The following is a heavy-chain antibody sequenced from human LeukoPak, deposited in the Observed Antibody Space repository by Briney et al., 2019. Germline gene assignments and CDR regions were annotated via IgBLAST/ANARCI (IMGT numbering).Heavy chain of an antibody. CDR3: AREKRILLWFGEPHNWFDP. V-gene: IGHV3-48*03. CDR1: GFTFSSYE. Sequence: GGSLRLSCAASGFTFSSYEMNWARQAPGKGLEWVSYISSSGSTIYYADSVKGRFTISRDNAKNSLYLQMNSLRAEDTAVYYCAREKRILLWFGEPHNWFDPWGQGTLVTVSS. J-gene: IGHJ5*02. CDR2: ISSSGSTI. D-gene: IGHD3-10*01.